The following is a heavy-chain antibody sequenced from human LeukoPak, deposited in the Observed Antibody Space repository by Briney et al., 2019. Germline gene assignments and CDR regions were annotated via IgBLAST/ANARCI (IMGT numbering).Heavy chain of an antibody. V-gene: IGHV3-23*01. CDR2: IKGGGDDP. D-gene: IGHD2-21*02. CDR3: AKGGHDFNPFYW. CDR1: GFTFSTYA. Sequence: GGSLRLSCAAPGFTFSTYAMGWVRQAPGRGLEWVSSIKGGGDDPFYADSVKGRFTISRNNSKNTLFLQLDSLRAEDSAVYYCAKGGHDFNPFYWWGQGTLVTVSS. J-gene: IGHJ4*02.